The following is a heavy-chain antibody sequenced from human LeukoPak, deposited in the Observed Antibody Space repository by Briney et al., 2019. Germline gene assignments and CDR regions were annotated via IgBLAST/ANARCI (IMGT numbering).Heavy chain of an antibody. CDR2: ISYIGRN. J-gene: IGHJ6*03. CDR1: GGSISNYY. V-gene: IGHV4-59*01. CDR3: AGSYHYYMDV. Sequence: SDTLYLTCTVSGGSISNYYWSWIRQPPGKGLEWIGYISYIGRNKYNPSLKSRVTISEDTSKKQFYLNMSSVTAADTAVYYCAGSYHYYMDVWGKGTTVTVSS.